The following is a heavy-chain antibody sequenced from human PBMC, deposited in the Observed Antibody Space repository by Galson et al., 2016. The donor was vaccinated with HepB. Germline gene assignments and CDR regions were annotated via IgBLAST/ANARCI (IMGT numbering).Heavy chain of an antibody. J-gene: IGHJ2*01. D-gene: IGHD4-17*01. Sequence: SETLSLTCSVSGGSITNSFYYWGWVRQAPGKGLAWIGSIFYSGSSHYNPALKSRVTISQDTRKNLFSLELTSVTAADTAVYYCARQVTVTTSGHHWYFDLWGRGTLAAVSS. CDR3: ARQVTVTTSGHHWYFDL. CDR1: GGSITNSFYY. CDR2: IFYSGSS. V-gene: IGHV4-39*01.